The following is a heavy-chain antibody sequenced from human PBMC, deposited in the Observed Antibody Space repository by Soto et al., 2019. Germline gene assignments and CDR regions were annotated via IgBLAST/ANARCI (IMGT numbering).Heavy chain of an antibody. D-gene: IGHD3-10*01. CDR2: ISYDGSNK. V-gene: IGHV3-30*03. CDR1: GFTFRTYN. CDR3: SPGPDFDY. J-gene: IGHJ4*02. Sequence: GGSLRLSCAASGFTFRTYNMHWVRQAPGKGLEWVAFISYDGSNKYYADSVKGRFTISRDNSKNTLYLQMNSLRTEDTAVYYCSPGPDFDYWGQGTLVTVSS.